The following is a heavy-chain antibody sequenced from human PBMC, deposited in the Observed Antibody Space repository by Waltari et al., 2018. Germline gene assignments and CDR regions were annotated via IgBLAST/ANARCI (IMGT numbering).Heavy chain of an antibody. CDR1: GFTFSNHW. V-gene: IGHV3-74*01. CDR3: TRDVPNSRFDP. D-gene: IGHD7-27*01. CDR2: VRSDGIA. Sequence: EVQLVESGGGLVQPGGSLRLSCAGSGFTFSNHWMHWVRQVPGKGLEWVSHVRSDGIATYADSVKGRFTSSRDDAKNTMYLQMNSLRDEDTAVYYCTRDVPNSRFDPWGQGTLVTVSS. J-gene: IGHJ5*02.